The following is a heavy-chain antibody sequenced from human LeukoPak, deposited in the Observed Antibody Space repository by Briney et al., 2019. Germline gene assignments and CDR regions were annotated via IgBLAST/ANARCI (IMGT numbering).Heavy chain of an antibody. CDR1: GYNFVGYY. J-gene: IGHJ4*01. D-gene: IGHD5-12*01. V-gene: IGHV1-2*02. CDR3: AREYSASEH. Sequence: ASVKLSCKASGYNFVGYYLHWVRQAPGQGLEGMAWIDPYTGNTHYAQKFQGRITVTRDTSLSTTYMEVNWLTCDDTALYYCAREYSASEHWGQGTLVTVSS. CDR2: IDPYTGNT.